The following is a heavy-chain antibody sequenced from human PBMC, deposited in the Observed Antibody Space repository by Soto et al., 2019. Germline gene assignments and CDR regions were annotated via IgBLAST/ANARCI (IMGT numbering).Heavy chain of an antibody. CDR3: ARDDWNGVDY. J-gene: IGHJ4*02. Sequence: QMQLQESGPGLVKPSETLSLTCTVSGGSISRNSYYWGWIRQPPGKGLEWIGSIYYSGSTYYNPSLTIRVAICVDPSKHRFSLKLSSVAAAGTDVYCCARDDWNGVDYWGQGTLVTVSS. V-gene: IGHV4-39*02. CDR1: GGSISRNSYY. CDR2: IYYSGST. D-gene: IGHD1-1*01.